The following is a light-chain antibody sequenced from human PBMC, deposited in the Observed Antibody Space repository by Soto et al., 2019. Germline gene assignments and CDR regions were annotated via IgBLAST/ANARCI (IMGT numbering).Light chain of an antibody. V-gene: IGLV1-51*01. Sequence: QSVLTQPPSVSAAPGQKVTISCSGSSSNIGGNSVSWYQQLPGTAPKLLIYDDNKRPSGIPDRLSGSKSGTSATLGITGFQTGGEADYYCGSWDSSLSAYVFGTGTKVTV. CDR3: GSWDSSLSAYV. CDR1: SSNIGGNS. CDR2: DDN. J-gene: IGLJ1*01.